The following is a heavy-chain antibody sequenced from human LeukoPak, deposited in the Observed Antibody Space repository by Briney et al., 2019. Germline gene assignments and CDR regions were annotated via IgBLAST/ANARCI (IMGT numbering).Heavy chain of an antibody. Sequence: SVKVSCKASGGTFSSYAISWVRQAPGQGLEWMGGIIPIFGTANYAQKFLGRVTITADESTSTAYMELSSLRSEDTAVYYCARVHATGTIPIYYYGMDVWGQGTTVTVSS. J-gene: IGHJ6*02. CDR1: GGTFSSYA. V-gene: IGHV1-69*13. CDR2: IIPIFGTA. D-gene: IGHD1-1*01. CDR3: ARVHATGTIPIYYYGMDV.